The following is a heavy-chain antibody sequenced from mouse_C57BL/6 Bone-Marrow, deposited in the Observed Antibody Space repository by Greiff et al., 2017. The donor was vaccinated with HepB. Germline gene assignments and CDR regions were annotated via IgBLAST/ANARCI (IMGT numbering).Heavy chain of an antibody. CDR2: IWRGGST. CDR3: AKSWGYYYAMDY. V-gene: IGHV2-5*01. J-gene: IGHJ4*01. Sequence: QVQLKESGPGLVQPSQSLSITCTVSGFSLTSYGVHWVRQSPGKGLEWLGVIWRGGSTDYNAAFMSRLSITKDNSKIQVFFKMNSLQADDTAIYYCAKSWGYYYAMDYWGQGTSVTVSS. CDR1: GFSLTSYG.